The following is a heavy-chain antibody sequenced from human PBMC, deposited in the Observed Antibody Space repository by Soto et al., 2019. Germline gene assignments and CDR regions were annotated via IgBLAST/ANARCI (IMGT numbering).Heavy chain of an antibody. D-gene: IGHD5-18*01. J-gene: IGHJ3*02. CDR3: AKDFGYNYGYDAFDI. CDR1: GFTFSSYA. CDR2: ISGSGGST. V-gene: IGHV3-23*01. Sequence: GGSLRLSCASSGFTFSSYAMSWVRQAPGKGLEWVSGISGSGGSTYYVDSVKGRFTISRDNSKNTLYLQMNSLRAEDTAVYYCAKDFGYNYGYDAFDIWGQGTMVTVSS.